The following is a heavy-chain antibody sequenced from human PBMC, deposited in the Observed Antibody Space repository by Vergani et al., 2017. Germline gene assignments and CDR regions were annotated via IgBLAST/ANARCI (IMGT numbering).Heavy chain of an antibody. J-gene: IGHJ5*02. D-gene: IGHD2-8*01. CDR3: ARDCTNGVCYTPNWFDP. CDR2: ISPIFGTA. V-gene: IGHV1-69*01. CDR1: GYTFTSYY. Sequence: QVQLVQSGAEVKKPGASVKVSCKASGYTFTSYYMHWVRQAPGQGLEWMGGISPIFGTANYAQKFQGRVTITADESTSTAYMELSSLRSEYTAVYYCARDCTNGVCYTPNWFDPWGQGTLVTVSS.